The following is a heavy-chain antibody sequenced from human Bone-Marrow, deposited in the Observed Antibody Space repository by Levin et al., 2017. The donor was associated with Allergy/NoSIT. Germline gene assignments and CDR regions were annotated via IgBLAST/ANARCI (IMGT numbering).Heavy chain of an antibody. J-gene: IGHJ4*02. CDR1: GGSISSYY. V-gene: IGHV4-59*01. D-gene: IGHD4-11*01. CDR3: AREAMTTQTGGPPQVQYFLDY. Sequence: NPSETLSLTCTISGGSISSYYWSWIRQPPGKGLEWIGYVYFSGTTNYNPSLESRVTMSIDTYKNQFSLNLRSVTAADTALYYCAREAMTTQTGGPPQVQYFLDYWGQGTLVTVSS. CDR2: VYFSGTT.